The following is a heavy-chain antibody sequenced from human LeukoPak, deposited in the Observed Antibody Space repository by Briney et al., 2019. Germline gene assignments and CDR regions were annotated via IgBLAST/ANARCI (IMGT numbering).Heavy chain of an antibody. CDR2: INWNGGST. CDR3: ARAHDYYDSSGTYFDY. CDR1: GFTFDDYG. V-gene: IGHV3-20*04. D-gene: IGHD3-22*01. J-gene: IGHJ4*02. Sequence: GGSLRLSCAASGFTFDDYGMSWVRQAPGKRLEWVSGINWNGGSTGYADSVKGRFTISRDNAKNSLYLQMNSLRAEDTALYYCARAHDYYDSSGTYFDYWGQGTLVTVSS.